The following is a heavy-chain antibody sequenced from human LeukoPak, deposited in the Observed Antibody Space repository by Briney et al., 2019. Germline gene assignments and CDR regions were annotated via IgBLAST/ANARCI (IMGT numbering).Heavy chain of an antibody. J-gene: IGHJ6*02. Sequence: GGSLRLSCAASGFTFSYAWMSWVRQAPGKGLERVGRIKSKTDGGTTDYAAPVKGRFTISRDDSKNTLYLQMNSLKTVDTAVYYCTTDRGYCSGGRCYNNYYYYGMDVWGQGTTVTVSS. V-gene: IGHV3-15*01. D-gene: IGHD2-15*01. CDR2: IKSKTDGGTT. CDR3: TTDRGYCSGGRCYNNYYYYGMDV. CDR1: GFTFSYAW.